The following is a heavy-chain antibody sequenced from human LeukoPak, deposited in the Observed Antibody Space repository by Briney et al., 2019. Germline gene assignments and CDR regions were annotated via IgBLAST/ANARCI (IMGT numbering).Heavy chain of an antibody. CDR2: INPNSGGT. Sequence: ASVKVSCKASGYTFTGYYMHWVRQAPGQGPEWMGWINPNSGGTNYAQKFQGRVTMTRDTSLCTVYMELSRLRSDDTAVYYCATQATSGWHFSWGQGTLVTVSS. V-gene: IGHV1-2*02. J-gene: IGHJ5*02. CDR3: ATQATSGWHFS. CDR1: GYTFTGYY. D-gene: IGHD6-19*01.